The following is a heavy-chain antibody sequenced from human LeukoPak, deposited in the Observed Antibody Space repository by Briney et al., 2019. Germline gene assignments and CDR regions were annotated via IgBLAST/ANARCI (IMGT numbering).Heavy chain of an antibody. Sequence: GGSLRLSCATSGFTFSSYWMSWVRQAPGKGLEWVANIKQDGSEKYYVDSVKGRFTISRDNAKNSLYLQMNSLRAEDTAVYYCAREPEAYCGGDCYLHWGQGTLVTVSS. CDR1: GFTFSSYW. J-gene: IGHJ4*02. CDR3: AREPEAYCGGDCYLH. CDR2: IKQDGSEK. D-gene: IGHD2-21*02. V-gene: IGHV3-7*01.